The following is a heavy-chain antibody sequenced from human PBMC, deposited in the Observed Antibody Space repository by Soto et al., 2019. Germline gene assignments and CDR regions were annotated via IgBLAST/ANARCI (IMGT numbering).Heavy chain of an antibody. Sequence: EVQLVESGGGLVQPGGSLRLSCAASGFTFSSYSMNWVRQAPGKGLEWVSYISSSSSTIYYVDSVKGRFTISRDNAKNSLYLQMNSLRDEDTAVYYCARAPDIGAAFGFDYWGQGTLVTVSS. J-gene: IGHJ4*02. V-gene: IGHV3-48*02. D-gene: IGHD6-13*01. CDR1: GFTFSSYS. CDR2: ISSSSSTI. CDR3: ARAPDIGAAFGFDY.